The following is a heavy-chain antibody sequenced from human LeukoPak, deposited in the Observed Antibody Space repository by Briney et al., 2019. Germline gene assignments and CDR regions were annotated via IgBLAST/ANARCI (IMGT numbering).Heavy chain of an antibody. Sequence: PGGSLRLSCAASGFTFSSYWMSWVRQAPGKGLEWVANINQDGSERYYVDSVKGRFTISRDNAKNSLYLQVNSLRAEDTAVYYCAREYDILTDRFYFDYWGQGTLVTVSS. CDR2: INQDGSER. J-gene: IGHJ4*02. V-gene: IGHV3-7*03. CDR1: GFTFSSYW. CDR3: AREYDILTDRFYFDY. D-gene: IGHD3-9*01.